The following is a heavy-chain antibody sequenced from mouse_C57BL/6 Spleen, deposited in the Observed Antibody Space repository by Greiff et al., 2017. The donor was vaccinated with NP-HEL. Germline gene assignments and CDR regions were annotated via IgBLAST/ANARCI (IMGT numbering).Heavy chain of an antibody. V-gene: IGHV1-50*01. CDR1: GYTFTSYW. J-gene: IGHJ2*01. CDR3: ARKEDPH. CDR2: IDPSDSYT. Sequence: QVQLQQPGAELVKPGASVKLSCKASGYTFTSYWMQWVKQRPGQGLEWIGEIDPSDSYTNYNQKFKGKATLTVDTSSSTAYMQLSSLTSEDSAVYYCARKEDPHWGKGTTLTVSS.